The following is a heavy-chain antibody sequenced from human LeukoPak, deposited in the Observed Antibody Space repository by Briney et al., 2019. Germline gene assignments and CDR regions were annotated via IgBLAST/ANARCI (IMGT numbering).Heavy chain of an antibody. J-gene: IGHJ4*02. V-gene: IGHV3-53*01. CDR2: LYSDGNT. CDR1: GFTVITND. CDR3: ARGVEPLAANTLAY. Sequence: GGSLRLSCAASGFTVITNDMTWVRQAPGRGLEWVSVLYSDGNTKYADSVQGRFTISRHNSKNTLYLEMNSLSPDDTAVYYCARGVEPLAANTLAYWGQGTLVTVSS. D-gene: IGHD1-14*01.